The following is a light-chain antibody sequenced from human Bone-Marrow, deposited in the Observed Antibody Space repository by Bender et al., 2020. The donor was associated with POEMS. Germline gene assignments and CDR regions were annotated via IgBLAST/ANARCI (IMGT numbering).Light chain of an antibody. V-gene: IGLV2-14*02. CDR1: SNDVGNYNL. CDR3: SSYTSSTTM. J-gene: IGLJ3*02. CDR2: EDS. Sequence: QSALTQPASVSGSPGQSITISCTGTSNDVGNYNLVSWYQQHPGKAPKLMIYEDSERPSGVSDRFSGSKSGNTASLTISGLQAEDEADYYCSSYTSSTTMFGGGTKLTVL.